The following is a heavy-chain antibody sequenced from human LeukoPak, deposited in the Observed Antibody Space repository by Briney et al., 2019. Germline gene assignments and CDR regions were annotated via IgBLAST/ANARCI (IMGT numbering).Heavy chain of an antibody. V-gene: IGHV4-39*07. J-gene: IGHJ4*02. CDR3: ATTYYYDSSGYYG. Sequence: SETLSLTCTVSGGSISSRGSYWGWIRQPPGKGLEWIGSIYYSGSTYYNPSLKSRVTISADTSKNQFSLKLSSATAADTAVYYCATTYYYDSSGYYGWGQGTLVTVSS. CDR1: GGSISSRGSY. CDR2: IYYSGST. D-gene: IGHD3-22*01.